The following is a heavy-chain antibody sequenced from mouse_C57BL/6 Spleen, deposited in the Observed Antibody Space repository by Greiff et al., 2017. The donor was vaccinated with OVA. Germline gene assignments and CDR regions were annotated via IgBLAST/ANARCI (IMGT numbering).Heavy chain of an antibody. CDR1: GFTFSDYG. J-gene: IGHJ1*03. CDR2: ISSGSSTI. V-gene: IGHV5-17*01. D-gene: IGHD1-1*01. Sequence: EVMLVESGGGLVKPGGSLTLSCAASGFTFSDYGMHWVRQAPEKGLEWVAYISSGSSTIYYADTVKGRFTISRDNAKNTLFLQMTSLRSEDTAMYYCARPGITTVVDYWYFDVWGTGTTVTVSS. CDR3: ARPGITTVVDYWYFDV.